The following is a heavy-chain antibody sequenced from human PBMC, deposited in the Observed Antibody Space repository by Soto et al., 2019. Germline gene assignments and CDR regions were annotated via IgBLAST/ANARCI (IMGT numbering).Heavy chain of an antibody. CDR3: ARDFTGGGGRAKYYCCMDV. D-gene: IGHD2-15*01. V-gene: IGHV4-31*03. Sequence: SETLSLTCTVSGGSISSGGYYWSWIRQHPGRGLEWIGYIYYSGSTYYNPSLKSRVTISVDTSKNQFSLKLSSVTAADTAVYYCARDFTGGGGRAKYYCCMDVWGKGTTVTVSS. CDR2: IYYSGST. J-gene: IGHJ6*03. CDR1: GGSISSGGYY.